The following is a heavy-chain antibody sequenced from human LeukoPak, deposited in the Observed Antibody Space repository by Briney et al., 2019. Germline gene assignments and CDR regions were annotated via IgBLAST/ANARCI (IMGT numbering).Heavy chain of an antibody. CDR3: AKGGHPTRYYYGMDV. CDR2: INWNSGNI. Sequence: GGSLRLSCAGAGFTFDDSVMHWVRQAPGKGLEWVSTINWNSGNIGYADSVKGRFTISRDNAKNSLFLQMNSLRTEDTASYYCAKGGHPTRYYYGMDVWGQGTTVTVSS. CDR1: GFTFDDSV. V-gene: IGHV3-9*01. J-gene: IGHJ6*02. D-gene: IGHD2-15*01.